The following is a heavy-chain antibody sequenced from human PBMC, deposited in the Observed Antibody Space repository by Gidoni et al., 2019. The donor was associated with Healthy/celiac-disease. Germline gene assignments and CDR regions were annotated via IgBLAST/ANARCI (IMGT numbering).Heavy chain of an antibody. CDR2: IDPSDSYT. CDR1: GYSFTSYW. D-gene: IGHD3-22*01. V-gene: IGHV5-10-1*03. Sequence: EVQLVQSGAEVKKHGESLRIPCKGSGYSFTSYWTSWVRQMPGKGLEWMGRIDPSDSYTNYSPSFQGHVTISADKSISTAYLQWSSLKASDTAMYYCARSPIEMIVVVIPVMGGGMDVWGQGTTVTVSS. CDR3: ARSPIEMIVVVIPVMGGGMDV. J-gene: IGHJ6*02.